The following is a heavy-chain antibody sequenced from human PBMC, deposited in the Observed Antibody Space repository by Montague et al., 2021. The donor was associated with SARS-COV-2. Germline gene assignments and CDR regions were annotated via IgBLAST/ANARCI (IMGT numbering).Heavy chain of an antibody. CDR2: TNHSGST. CDR3: ARGPRITMIVVVITDIWFDP. V-gene: IGHV4-34*01. CDR1: GGSVSDYY. J-gene: IGHJ5*02. Sequence: SETRSLTCAVYGGSVSDYYWSWIRQPPGKGLEWIGETNHSGSTNYNPSLKSRVTTSVDTSKNQFSLKLTSVTAADTAVYYCARGPRITMIVVVITDIWFDPWGQGTLVTVSS. D-gene: IGHD3-22*01.